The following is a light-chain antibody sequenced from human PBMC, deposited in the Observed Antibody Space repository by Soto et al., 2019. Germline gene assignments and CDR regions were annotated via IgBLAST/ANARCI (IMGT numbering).Light chain of an antibody. CDR2: VKSDGSH. V-gene: IGLV4-69*01. Sequence: QPVLTQSPSASASLGASVKLTCTLSSGHSDYAIAWHQQAEMGPRYLMKVKSDGSHTKGDGIPDRFSGSSSGAERYLTISSLQSDDEAAYYCQTWANRIWVFGGGTNLTVL. J-gene: IGLJ3*02. CDR1: SGHSDYA. CDR3: QTWANRIWV.